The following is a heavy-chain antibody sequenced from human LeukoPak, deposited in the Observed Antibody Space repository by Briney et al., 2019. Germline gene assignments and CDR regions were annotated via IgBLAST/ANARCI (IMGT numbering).Heavy chain of an antibody. CDR1: GYTFTSYD. D-gene: IGHD3-10*01. Sequence: ASVKVSCKASGYTFTSYDINWVRQATGQGLEWMGWMNPNSGNTGYAQKFQGRVTMTRNTSISTAYMELSSLRSEDTAVYYRARGLSRKKFGELSYYFDYWGQGTLVTVSS. CDR2: MNPNSGNT. V-gene: IGHV1-8*01. J-gene: IGHJ4*02. CDR3: ARGLSRKKFGELSYYFDY.